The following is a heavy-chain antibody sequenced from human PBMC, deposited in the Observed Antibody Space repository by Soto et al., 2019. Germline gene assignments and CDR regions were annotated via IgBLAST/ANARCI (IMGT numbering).Heavy chain of an antibody. J-gene: IGHJ6*02. V-gene: IGHV3-9*01. CDR1: GFTFDDYA. CDR3: AKDIGGLSKVGEMDV. Sequence: EVQLVESGGGLVQPGRSLRLSRAASGFTFDDYAMHWVRQAPGKGLEWVSGISWNSGSIGYADSVKGRFTISRDNAKNSLYLQMNSLRAEDTALYYCAKDIGGLSKVGEMDVWGQGTTVTVSS. D-gene: IGHD3-16*01. CDR2: ISWNSGSI.